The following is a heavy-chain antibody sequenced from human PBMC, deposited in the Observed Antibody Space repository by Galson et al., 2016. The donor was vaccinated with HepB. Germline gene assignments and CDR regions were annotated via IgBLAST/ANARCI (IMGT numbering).Heavy chain of an antibody. CDR2: TSHDGSNE. V-gene: IGHV3-30*18. J-gene: IGHJ5*02. CDR1: GLIFSNHA. D-gene: IGHD6-19*01. Sequence: SLRLSCAASGLIFSNHAMHWVRQAPGQGLEWVAVTSHDGSNEYYADSVKGRFAISRDNPKNALYLQMNSLTAGDTAVYYCAKGGPGIAVPADLSGQGILVTVSS. CDR3: AKGGPGIAVPADL.